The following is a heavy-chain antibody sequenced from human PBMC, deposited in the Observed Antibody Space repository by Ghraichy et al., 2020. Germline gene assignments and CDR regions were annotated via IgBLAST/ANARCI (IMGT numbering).Heavy chain of an antibody. V-gene: IGHV4-39*07. J-gene: IGHJ4*02. CDR1: GGSISSTSHF. CDR3: AREIPPGKIDH. Sequence: SETLSLTCTVPGGSISSTSHFWGWNRQSPGKGLEWIGSINYSGTTYYTPSLRSRVTISVDTSKNQFFLRLTSVTAADTAVYFCAREIPPGKIDHWGQGTLVTVSS. CDR2: INYSGTT.